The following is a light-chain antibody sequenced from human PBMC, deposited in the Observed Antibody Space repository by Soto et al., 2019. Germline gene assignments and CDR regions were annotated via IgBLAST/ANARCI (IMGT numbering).Light chain of an antibody. CDR1: QTVDNDY. Sequence: EFVLTQSPGTLSLSPGERATLSCRASQTVDNDYVAWYQQKSGQAPRLLIHYASSRATGTPGRFSGSGSGRDFTLTITGLEPEDFAVYYCHQYGGSSLTFGGGTKVEIK. J-gene: IGKJ4*01. CDR2: YAS. V-gene: IGKV3-20*01. CDR3: HQYGGSSLT.